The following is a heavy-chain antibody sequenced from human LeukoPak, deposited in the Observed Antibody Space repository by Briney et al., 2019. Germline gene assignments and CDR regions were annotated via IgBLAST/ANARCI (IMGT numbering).Heavy chain of an antibody. D-gene: IGHD5-18*01. J-gene: IGHJ4*02. V-gene: IGHV4-59*04. Sequence: SETLSLTCTVSGGSISSYYWSWIRQPPGKGLEWIGSIYHSGSTYYNPSLKSRVTISVDTSKNQFSLKLSSVTAADTAVYYCAKSSYSVFDYWGQGTLVTVSS. CDR1: GGSISSYY. CDR3: AKSSYSVFDY. CDR2: IYHSGST.